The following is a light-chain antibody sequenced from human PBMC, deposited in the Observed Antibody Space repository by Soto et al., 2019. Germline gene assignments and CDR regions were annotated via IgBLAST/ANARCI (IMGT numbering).Light chain of an antibody. V-gene: IGKV3-20*01. CDR1: QSVSRSY. CDR2: GAS. Sequence: EIVLTQSPGNLSLSPGERATLSCRASQSVSRSYLAWYQQKPGQAHRLLIYGASSRDNGIPDRFSGSWSGTDFTLTISRLEPEDFAVYYCQQYGSSPLTFGEGTKVEIK. J-gene: IGKJ4*01. CDR3: QQYGSSPLT.